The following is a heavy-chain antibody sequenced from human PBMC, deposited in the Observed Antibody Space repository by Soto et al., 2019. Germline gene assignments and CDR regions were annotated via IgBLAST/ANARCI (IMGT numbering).Heavy chain of an antibody. D-gene: IGHD1-26*01. CDR2: IYYSVST. Sequence: QVHLQESGPGLVKPSETLSLTCTVSGASIRSFFWTWIRQPPGRGLEWIGNIYYSVSTNYNPSLKKRGTMSVDTAKNQFSRMLTSVTAADTAVYYCARPSGSYSYYYGMDVWGQGTTVTVSS. CDR3: ARPSGSYSYYYGMDV. CDR1: GASIRSFF. J-gene: IGHJ6*02. V-gene: IGHV4-59*01.